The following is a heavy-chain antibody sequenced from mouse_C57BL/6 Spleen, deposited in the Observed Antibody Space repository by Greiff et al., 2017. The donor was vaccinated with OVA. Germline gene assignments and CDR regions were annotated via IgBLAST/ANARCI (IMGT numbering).Heavy chain of an antibody. CDR1: GYTFTSYW. CDR2: IDPSDSYT. J-gene: IGHJ3*01. CDR3: ARGGWDGAWFAY. Sequence: QVQLQQPGAELVMPGASVKLSCKASGYTFTSYWMHWVKQRPGQGLEWIGEIDPSDSYTNYNQKFKGKSTLTVDKSSSTAYMQLSSLTSEDSAVYSCARGGWDGAWFAYWGQGTLVTVSA. V-gene: IGHV1-69*01. D-gene: IGHD4-1*01.